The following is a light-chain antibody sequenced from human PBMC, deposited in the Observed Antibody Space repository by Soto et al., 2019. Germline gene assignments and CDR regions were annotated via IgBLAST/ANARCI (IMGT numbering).Light chain of an antibody. CDR1: SSSIGRNT. V-gene: IGLV1-44*01. J-gene: IGLJ3*02. CDR3: AAWDGSLNGWV. CDR2: SNN. Sequence: QSVMTQPPSASGTPGQRVTISCSGSSSSIGRNTVNWYQQLPGTAPKLVIHSNNQRPSGVPDRFSGSKSGTSASLAISGLQSQDEADYYCAAWDGSLNGWVFGGGTKLTVL.